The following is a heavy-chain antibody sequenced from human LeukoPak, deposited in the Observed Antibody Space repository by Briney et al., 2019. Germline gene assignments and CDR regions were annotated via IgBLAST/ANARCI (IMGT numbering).Heavy chain of an antibody. Sequence: GGSLRLSCVASGFTFNNHNMDWVRQAPGKRLEWISYISGSGDAIFYADSAKGRFTISRDNSKNTLYLQLNSLRAEDTAIYYCAHHGGGTIRIAAFDIWGQGTMVTVSS. CDR2: ISGSGDAI. D-gene: IGHD3-3*01. CDR3: AHHGGGTIRIAAFDI. J-gene: IGHJ3*02. V-gene: IGHV3-23*01. CDR1: GFTFNNHN.